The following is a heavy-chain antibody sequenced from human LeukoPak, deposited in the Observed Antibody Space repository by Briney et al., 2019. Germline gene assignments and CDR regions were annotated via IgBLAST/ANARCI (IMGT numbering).Heavy chain of an antibody. CDR1: GFTFSSYA. Sequence: PGRSLRLSHAASGFTFSSYAMHWVRQAPGKGLEWVAVISYDGSNKYYADSVKGRFTISRDNSKNTLYLQMNSLRAEDTAVYYCAREREPYQLLGYFDYWGQGTLVTVSS. CDR2: ISYDGSNK. J-gene: IGHJ4*02. D-gene: IGHD2-2*01. V-gene: IGHV3-30*04. CDR3: AREREPYQLLGYFDY.